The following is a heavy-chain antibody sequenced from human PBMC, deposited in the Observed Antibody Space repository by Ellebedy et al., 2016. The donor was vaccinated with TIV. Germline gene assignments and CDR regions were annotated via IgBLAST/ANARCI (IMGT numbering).Heavy chain of an antibody. V-gene: IGHV1-2*02. D-gene: IGHD6-13*01. CDR1: GYTFTAYN. J-gene: IGHJ6*02. CDR2: INPDSGGT. Sequence: ASVKVSCKASGYTFTAYNMHWVRQAPGQGLEWRGWINPDSGGTNFAQKFQGRVTMTRDTYINTVYMELNRLESDDTAVYYCARVRRGSSGMDVWGQGTTVTVSS. CDR3: ARVRRGSSGMDV.